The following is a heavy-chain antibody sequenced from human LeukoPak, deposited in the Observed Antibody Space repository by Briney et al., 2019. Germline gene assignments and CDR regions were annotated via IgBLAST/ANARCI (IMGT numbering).Heavy chain of an antibody. CDR2: ISSSSSYI. D-gene: IGHD1-26*01. CDR3: ARDIYESYYGAYYYYYMDV. V-gene: IGHV3-21*01. CDR1: GSTFSSYS. Sequence: GGSLRLSCAASGSTFSSYSMNWVRQAPGKGLEWVSSISSSSSYIYYADSVKGRFTISRDNAKNSLYLQMNSLRAEDTAVYYCARDIYESYYGAYYYYYMDVWGKGTTVTVSS. J-gene: IGHJ6*03.